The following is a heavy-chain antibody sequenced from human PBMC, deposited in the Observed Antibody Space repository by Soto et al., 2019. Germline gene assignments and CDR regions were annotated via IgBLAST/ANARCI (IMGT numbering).Heavy chain of an antibody. CDR3: ARFRDRYWYFDL. Sequence: SETLSLTCTVSGGSISSSSYYWGWIRQPPGKGLEWIGSIYYSGSTYYNPSLKSRVTISVDTSKNQFSLKLSSVTAADTAVYYCARFRDRYWYFDLWGRGTLVTVSS. CDR1: GGSISSSSYY. V-gene: IGHV4-39*01. J-gene: IGHJ2*01. CDR2: IYYSGST.